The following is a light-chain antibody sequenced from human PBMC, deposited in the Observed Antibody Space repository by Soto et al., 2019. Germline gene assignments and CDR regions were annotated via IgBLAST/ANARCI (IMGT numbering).Light chain of an antibody. V-gene: IGLV2-8*01. J-gene: IGLJ3*02. CDR2: EVS. CDR3: NAYAGSNNWV. Sequence: QSALTQPPSASGSPGQSVTISCTGTSSDVGGYNYVSWYQQHPGKAPKLIIYEVSKWPSGIPDRFSGSESGNTASLTVSGLQAEDEADYYCNAYAGSNNWVFGGGTKLTVL. CDR1: SSDVGGYNY.